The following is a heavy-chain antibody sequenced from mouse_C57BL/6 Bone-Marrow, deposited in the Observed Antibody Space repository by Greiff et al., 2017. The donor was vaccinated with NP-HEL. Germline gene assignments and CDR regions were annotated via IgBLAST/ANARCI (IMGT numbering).Heavy chain of an antibody. J-gene: IGHJ3*01. D-gene: IGHD2-5*01. Sequence: VQLQQSGAELVRPGASVKLSCTASGFNIKDDYMHWVKQRPEQGLEWIGWIDPDNGDTEYASKFQGKATITADTSSNTAYLQLSSLTSEDTAGYYCTTRVTGWYAYWGQGALVTVSA. CDR3: TTRVTGWYAY. CDR1: GFNIKDDY. V-gene: IGHV14-4*01. CDR2: IDPDNGDT.